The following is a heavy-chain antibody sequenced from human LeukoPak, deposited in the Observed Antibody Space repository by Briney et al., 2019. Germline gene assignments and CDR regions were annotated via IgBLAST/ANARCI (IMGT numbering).Heavy chain of an antibody. CDR3: ARDNRDVTDAFDI. V-gene: IGHV3-7*04. D-gene: IGHD3-10*01. CDR1: GFIFSSYW. CDR2: INQDGSEK. Sequence: GRSLRLPCAASGFIFSSYWMSWVRQAPGKGLEWVANINQDGSEKDYVDSVKGRFTISRDNAQSSLYLQMNRLRAEDTAVYYCARDNRDVTDAFDIWGQGTLVTVSS. J-gene: IGHJ3*02.